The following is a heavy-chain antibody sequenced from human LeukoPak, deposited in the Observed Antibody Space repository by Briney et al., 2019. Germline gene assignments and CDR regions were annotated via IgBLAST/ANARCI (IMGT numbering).Heavy chain of an antibody. Sequence: ASVKVSCKAPGYTFTGYYIHWVRQAPGQGLEWMGWINPNSGGTNYAQKFQGRVTMTRDTSINTAYMDLSSLRSDDTAVYYCARPYSNADPFDYWGQGTLVTVSS. D-gene: IGHD4-11*01. CDR1: GYTFTGYY. CDR3: ARPYSNADPFDY. J-gene: IGHJ4*02. V-gene: IGHV1-2*02. CDR2: INPNSGGT.